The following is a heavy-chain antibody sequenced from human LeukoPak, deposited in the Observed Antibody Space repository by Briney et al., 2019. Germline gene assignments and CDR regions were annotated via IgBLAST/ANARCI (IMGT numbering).Heavy chain of an antibody. V-gene: IGHV4-34*01. J-gene: IGHJ6*03. CDR1: GGSFSGYS. D-gene: IGHD6-6*01. CDR3: ARAVEEISSSYFYYYHMDV. CDR2: INPSGSP. Sequence: SETLSLTCDVYGGSFSGYSWTWIRQPPGKGLEWIGEINPSGSPNYNPSLKSRVTISLDTSKTQFSLKLSSVTVADTAVYFCARAVEEISSSYFYYYHMDVWVKGTTVTVSS.